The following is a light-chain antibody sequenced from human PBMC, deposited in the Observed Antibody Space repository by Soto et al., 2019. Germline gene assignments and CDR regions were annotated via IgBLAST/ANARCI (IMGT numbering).Light chain of an antibody. CDR3: QQGYSPVLT. V-gene: IGKV1-39*01. CDR2: AAS. J-gene: IGKJ4*01. CDR1: QTIDTY. Sequence: DIPMTQSPSSLSASVGDRVTITCRASQTIDTYLNWFQQRPGKAPRLLILAASRLHSGVSSRFSGSGSGTDFTLTISSLQPEDFATYYCQQGYSPVLTFGGGTKVEMK.